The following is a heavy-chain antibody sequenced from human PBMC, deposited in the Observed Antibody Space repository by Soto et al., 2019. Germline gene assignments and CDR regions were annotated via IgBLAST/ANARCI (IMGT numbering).Heavy chain of an antibody. CDR1: EFTVSSSY. D-gene: IGHD2-15*01. Sequence: QAGGSLRLSCAASEFTVSSSYMSWLRQAPGKGLEWVSIIYTGGNTYYADFVKGRFTISRDNSKNTVYLDMNSLRAEDTAVYYCARDSVAGGYYYYYGLDVWGRGTTVTVSS. CDR2: IYTGGNT. V-gene: IGHV3-53*01. CDR3: ARDSVAGGYYYYYGLDV. J-gene: IGHJ6*02.